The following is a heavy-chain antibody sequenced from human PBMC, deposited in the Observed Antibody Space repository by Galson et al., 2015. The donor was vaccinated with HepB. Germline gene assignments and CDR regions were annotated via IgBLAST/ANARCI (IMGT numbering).Heavy chain of an antibody. J-gene: IGHJ4*02. CDR1: GFTFSSYS. V-gene: IGHV3-48*04. D-gene: IGHD1-26*01. CDR3: ARDSLEWELLFDY. Sequence: SLRLSCAASGFTFSSYSMNWVRQAPGKGLEWVSYISSSSSTIYYADSVKGRFTISRDNAKNSLYLQMNSLRAEDTAVYYCARDSLEWELLFDYWGQGTLVTVSS. CDR2: ISSSSSTI.